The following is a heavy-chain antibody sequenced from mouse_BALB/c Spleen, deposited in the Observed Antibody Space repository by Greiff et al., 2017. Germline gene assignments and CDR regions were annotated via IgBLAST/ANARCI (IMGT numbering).Heavy chain of an antibody. D-gene: IGHD1-1*01. V-gene: IGHV3-2*02. CDR2: ISYSGST. CDR1: GYSITSDYA. CDR3: ARGYGSSRYWYFDV. J-gene: IGHJ1*01. Sequence: EVQLKQSGPGLVKPSQSLSLTCTVTGYSITSDYAWNWIRQFPGNKLEWMGYISYSGSTSYNPSLKSRISITRDTSKNQFFLQLNSVTTEDTATYYCARGYGSSRYWYFDVWGAGTTVTVSS.